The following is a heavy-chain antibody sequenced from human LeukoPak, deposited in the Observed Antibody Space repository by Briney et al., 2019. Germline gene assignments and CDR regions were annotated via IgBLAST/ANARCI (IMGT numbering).Heavy chain of an antibody. CDR3: ASDYYDSSGYYYVPFDY. V-gene: IGHV1-2*02. Sequence: ASVKVSCKASGYTFTGYYMHWVRQAPGQGLEWMGWINPNSGGTNYAQKFQGRVTMTRDTSISTAYMELSRLRSDDTAVYYCASDYYDSSGYYYVPFDYWGQGTPVTVSS. CDR2: INPNSGGT. CDR1: GYTFTGYY. J-gene: IGHJ4*02. D-gene: IGHD3-22*01.